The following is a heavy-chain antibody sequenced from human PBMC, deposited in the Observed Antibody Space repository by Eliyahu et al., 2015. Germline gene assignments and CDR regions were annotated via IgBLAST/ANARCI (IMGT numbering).Heavy chain of an antibody. D-gene: IGHD2-21*01. CDR2: ISNSGNT. J-gene: IGHJ4*02. Sequence: YGDSISSLYWIWIRQPPGKGLEWIGYISNSGNTYYNPSLKSRVTLSVDTSKNQLSLKLSSVTAADTAVYHCGRGKGNSAYVVGYWGQGTLVTVSS. CDR3: GRGKGNSAYVVGY. CDR1: GDSISSLY. V-gene: IGHV4-59*11.